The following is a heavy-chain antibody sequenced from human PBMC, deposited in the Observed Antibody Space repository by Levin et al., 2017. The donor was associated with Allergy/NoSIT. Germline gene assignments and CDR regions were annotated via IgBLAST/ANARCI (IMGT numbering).Heavy chain of an antibody. J-gene: IGHJ6*04. CDR1: GFTFSDYY. CDR3: ARESITHYGMDV. Sequence: GGSLRLSCAASGFTFSDYYMSWIRQAPGKGLEWLSYISSSSNNIYYAESVKGRFTISRDNAKKSLFLQMNSLRAEDTAIYYCARESITHYGMDVWGKGTTVIVSS. D-gene: IGHD3-10*01. CDR2: ISSSSNNI. V-gene: IGHV3-11*01.